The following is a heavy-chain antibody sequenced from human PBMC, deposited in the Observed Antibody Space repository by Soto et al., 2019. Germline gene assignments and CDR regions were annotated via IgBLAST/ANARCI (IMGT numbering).Heavy chain of an antibody. Sequence: EVQLVESGGGLIQPGGSLRLSCAASGFTVSSKYMTWVRQAPGKGLEWVSVIYGGGTTYYADSVKGRFTISRDNSKNTLYRQVNSLRGEDTAVYYCVQTTGWPGFDFWGQGTLVTVSS. CDR3: VQTTGWPGFDF. V-gene: IGHV3-53*01. CDR1: GFTVSSKY. D-gene: IGHD6-19*01. CDR2: IYGGGTT. J-gene: IGHJ4*02.